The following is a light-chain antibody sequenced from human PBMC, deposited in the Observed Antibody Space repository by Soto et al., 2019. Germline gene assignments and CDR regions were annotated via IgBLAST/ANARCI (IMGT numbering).Light chain of an antibody. V-gene: IGKV1-13*02. CDR3: QQFNSYPALT. J-gene: IGKJ4*01. CDR1: QGISSA. CDR2: DAS. Sequence: ALQLTQSPSSLSASVGDRVTITCRASQGISSALAWYQQKPGKAPKLLIYDASSLESGVPSRFRGSGSGTDFTLTISSLQPEAFATYYCQQFNSYPALTFGGGTKVEIK.